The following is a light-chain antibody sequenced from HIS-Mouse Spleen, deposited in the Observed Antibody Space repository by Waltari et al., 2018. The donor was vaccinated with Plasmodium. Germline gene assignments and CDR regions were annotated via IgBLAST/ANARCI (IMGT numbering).Light chain of an antibody. Sequence: DIVMTQSPDSLAVSLGERATINCKSSQSVLYSSNNKNYLAWYQQKPGQPPKLLIYWASTRESVVPDRFSGSGSGTDFTLTISSLQAEDVAVYYCQQYNNWSFTFGPGTKVDIK. V-gene: IGKV4-1*01. CDR3: QQYNNWSFT. CDR1: QSVLYSSNNKNY. J-gene: IGKJ3*01. CDR2: WAS.